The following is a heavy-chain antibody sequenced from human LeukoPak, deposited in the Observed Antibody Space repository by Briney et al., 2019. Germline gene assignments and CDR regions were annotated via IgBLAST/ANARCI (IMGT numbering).Heavy chain of an antibody. J-gene: IGHJ4*02. Sequence: PGGSLRLSCAASGFTFSSYAMSWVRQAPGKGLEWVSGISGSGGSTYYADSVKGRFTISRDNSKNTLYLQMNSLRAEDTAVYYCAKDWFGELFVDYWGQGTLVTVSS. CDR3: AKDWFGELFVDY. CDR2: ISGSGGST. V-gene: IGHV3-23*01. D-gene: IGHD3-10*01. CDR1: GFTFSSYA.